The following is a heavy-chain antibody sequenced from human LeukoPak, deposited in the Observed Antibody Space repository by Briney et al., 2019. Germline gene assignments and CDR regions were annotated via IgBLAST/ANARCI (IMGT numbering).Heavy chain of an antibody. CDR3: ARGAVARAWDNWFDP. CDR1: GGSISSYY. Sequence: KPSETLSLTCTVSGGSISSYYWSWIRQPPGKGLEWIGYIYYSGSTNYNPSLKSRVTISVGTSKNQFSLKLSSVTAADTAVYYCARGAVARAWDNWFDPWGQGTLVTVSS. CDR2: IYYSGST. D-gene: IGHD3-16*01. V-gene: IGHV4-59*08. J-gene: IGHJ5*02.